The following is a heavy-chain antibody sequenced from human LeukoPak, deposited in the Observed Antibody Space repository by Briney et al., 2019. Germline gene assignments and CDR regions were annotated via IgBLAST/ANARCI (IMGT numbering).Heavy chain of an antibody. CDR2: IYYSGTT. CDR3: ARIRGGYYMDV. D-gene: IGHD3-10*01. V-gene: IGHV4-59*01. J-gene: IGHJ6*03. CDR1: GGSINSYF. Sequence: SVTLSLTCTISGGSINSYFWSWIRQSPGGGLEWIGYIYYSGTTNYNPSLKSRVALSVERSENQFSLKLNSVSAADSAVYYCARIRGGYYMDVWGKGTTVIVSS.